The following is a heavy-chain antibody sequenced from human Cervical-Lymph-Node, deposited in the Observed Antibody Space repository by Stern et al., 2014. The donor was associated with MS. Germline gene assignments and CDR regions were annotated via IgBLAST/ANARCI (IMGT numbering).Heavy chain of an antibody. Sequence: MQLVESGAEVKKPGASMRISCKASGYTFTNYYVHWVRQAPGQRLEWMGIINHTTGRTSYAQRFQGRVTMTRDTSTNTAYMELSSLGPEDTAVYFCARAQDYSNVVANYWGQGTLVTVSS. CDR1: GYTFTNYY. CDR2: INHTTGRT. V-gene: IGHV1-46*03. J-gene: IGHJ4*02. D-gene: IGHD2-8*01. CDR3: ARAQDYSNVVANY.